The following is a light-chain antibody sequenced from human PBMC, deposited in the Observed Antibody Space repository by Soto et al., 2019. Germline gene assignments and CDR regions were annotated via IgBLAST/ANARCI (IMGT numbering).Light chain of an antibody. J-gene: IGKJ4*01. CDR1: QSVTNSY. CDR2: GAS. CDR3: QQYSNWPLT. Sequence: EIVLTQSPATLSLSPGERATLSCRASQSVTNSYLAWYQQKPGQAPRLLIFGASTRAAGIPARFSGSGSGTELTLTISSLQSEDFAVYYCQQYSNWPLTFGGGTKVDIK. V-gene: IGKV3-15*01.